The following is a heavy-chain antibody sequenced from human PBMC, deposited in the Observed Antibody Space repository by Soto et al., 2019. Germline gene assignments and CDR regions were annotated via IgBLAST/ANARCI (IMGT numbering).Heavy chain of an antibody. J-gene: IGHJ3*02. V-gene: IGHV3-53*04. CDR1: GFTVSSNY. CDR2: IYSGGST. Sequence: EVQLVESGGGLVQPGGSLRLSCAASGFTVSSNYMSWVRQAPGKGLEWVSVIYSGGSTYYADSVKGRFTISTHNSKNTLYLQMNSLRAEDTAVYYCAKSPLYSSGWSPHDAFDIWGQGTMVTVSS. CDR3: AKSPLYSSGWSPHDAFDI. D-gene: IGHD6-19*01.